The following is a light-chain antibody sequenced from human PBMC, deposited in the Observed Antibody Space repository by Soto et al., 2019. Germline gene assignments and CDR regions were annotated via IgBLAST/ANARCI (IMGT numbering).Light chain of an antibody. CDR2: DAS. CDR3: QQYDNLPLTFDRGTAVEIS. V-gene: IGKV3-11*01. CDR1: QSVSSY. Sequence: EIVLTQSPATLSLSPGERATLSCRASQSVSSYLAWYQQKPGQAPRLLIYDASNRATGIPARFSGSGSGTDFTLTISSLEPEDFAVYYCQQYDNLPLTFDRGTAVEISFGGGTRVELK. J-gene: IGKJ4*01.